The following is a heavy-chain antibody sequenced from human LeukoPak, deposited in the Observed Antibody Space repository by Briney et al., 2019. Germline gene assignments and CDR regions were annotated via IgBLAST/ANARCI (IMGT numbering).Heavy chain of an antibody. V-gene: IGHV2-70*04. CDR2: SDWDDDK. D-gene: IGHD3-22*01. CDR1: GFAPSTRGMR. Sequence: SGPTLVNPTQTLTLTCTFSGFAPSTRGMRVSWIRQPPGKALEWLARSDWDDDKFYSTSLKTRLTISQDTSKNQVVLTMTNMDPVDTATYYCARWGRSGLDYWGQGTLVTVSS. J-gene: IGHJ4*02. CDR3: ARWGRSGLDY.